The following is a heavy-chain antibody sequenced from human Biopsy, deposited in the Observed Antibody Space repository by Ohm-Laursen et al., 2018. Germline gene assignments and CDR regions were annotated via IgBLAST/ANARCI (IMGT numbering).Heavy chain of an antibody. CDR1: GGSVSDSFHF. V-gene: IGHV4-61*01. J-gene: IGHJ4*02. Sequence: SDTLSLTCSVSGGSVSDSFHFWSWIRQPPGKGLEWIGDVYYSGTTNYNPSLKSRLTISVDTSKNQFSLNLNSVTAADTAVYYCARLSTLFGVADFTDDWGQGTLVTVSS. CDR3: ARLSTLFGVADFTDD. D-gene: IGHD3-3*01. CDR2: VYYSGTT.